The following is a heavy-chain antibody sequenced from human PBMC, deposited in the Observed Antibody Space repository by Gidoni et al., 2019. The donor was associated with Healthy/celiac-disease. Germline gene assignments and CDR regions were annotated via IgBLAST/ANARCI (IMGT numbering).Heavy chain of an antibody. Sequence: QVQLVESGGGVVQPGRSLRLSCAASGFTFSSYGMQWVRQAPGKGLEWVAVIWYDGSNKYYADSVKGRFTISRDNSKNTLYLQMNSLRAEDTAVYYCARDTSGWYYFDYWGQGTLVTVSS. V-gene: IGHV3-33*01. CDR1: GFTFSSYG. CDR3: ARDTSGWYYFDY. CDR2: IWYDGSNK. J-gene: IGHJ4*02. D-gene: IGHD6-19*01.